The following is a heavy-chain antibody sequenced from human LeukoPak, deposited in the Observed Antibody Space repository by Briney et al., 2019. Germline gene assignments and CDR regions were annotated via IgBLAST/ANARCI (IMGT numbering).Heavy chain of an antibody. D-gene: IGHD6-13*01. CDR2: INHSGST. V-gene: IGHV4-34*01. CDR3: ARDGSSWYYFDY. CDR1: GGSFSGYY. Sequence: PSETLSLTCAVYGGSFSGYYWSWIRQPPGKGLEWIGEINHSGSTNYNPSLKSRVTISVDTSKNQFSLKLSSVTAADTAVYYCARDGSSWYYFDYWGQGTLVTVSS. J-gene: IGHJ4*02.